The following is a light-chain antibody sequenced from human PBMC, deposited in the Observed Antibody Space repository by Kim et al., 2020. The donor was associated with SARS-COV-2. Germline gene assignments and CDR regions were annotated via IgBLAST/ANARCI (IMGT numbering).Light chain of an antibody. CDR2: DAS. V-gene: IGKV1-33*01. Sequence: AYVGDRVTITCQASKDIRNYLNWYQQKPGKVPKLLISDASNLESGVPSRFSGSGSGTDFTFTISSLQPEDIATYYCQQYDDFPPFTFGQGTKLEI. CDR1: KDIRNY. J-gene: IGKJ2*01. CDR3: QQYDDFPPFT.